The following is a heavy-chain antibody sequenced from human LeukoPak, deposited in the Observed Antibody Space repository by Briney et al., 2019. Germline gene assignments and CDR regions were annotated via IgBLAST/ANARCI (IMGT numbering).Heavy chain of an antibody. CDR2: INPNSGGT. J-gene: IGHJ4*02. CDR1: GYTFTGYY. CDR3: ARDRRYSGYDSAAAGTDY. Sequence: ASVKVSCKASGYTFTGYYMHWVRQAPGQGLEWMGWINPNSGGTNYAQKLQGRVTMTTDTSTSTAYMELRSLRSDDTAVYYCARDRRYSGYDSAAAGTDYWGQGTLVTVSS. D-gene: IGHD5-12*01. V-gene: IGHV1-2*02.